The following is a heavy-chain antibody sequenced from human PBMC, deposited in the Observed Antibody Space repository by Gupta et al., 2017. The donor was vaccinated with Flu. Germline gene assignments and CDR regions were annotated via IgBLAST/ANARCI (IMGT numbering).Heavy chain of an antibody. CDR1: GFTFSAYA. V-gene: IGHV3-23*01. CDR2: ISGSGIST. D-gene: IGHD3-10*01. J-gene: IGHJ6*02. CDR3: VMSSSGDYFQYGFDV. Sequence: EVDLLASGGGSVTRGGSRSLCCAGSGFTFSAYAISWVRQAPGKGLEWVVSISGSGISTFLADSVKGRFTISRDNSRNSLYLQMNSLRVDDTAVYYCVMSSSGDYFQYGFDVWVQGTAVTVSS.